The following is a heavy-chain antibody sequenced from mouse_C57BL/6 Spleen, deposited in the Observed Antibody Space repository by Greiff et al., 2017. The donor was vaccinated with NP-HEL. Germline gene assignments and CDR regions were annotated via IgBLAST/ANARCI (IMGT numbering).Heavy chain of an antibody. CDR1: GYTFTNYW. V-gene: IGHV1-63*01. Sequence: QVHVKQSGAELVRPGTSVKMSCKASGYTFTNYWIGWAKQRPGHGLEWIGDIYPGGGYTNYNEKFKGKATLTADKSSSTAYMQFSSLTSEDSAIDYRAREGDYEYYFGYWGKGTTLTVSS. D-gene: IGHD2-4*01. CDR2: IYPGGGYT. J-gene: IGHJ2*01. CDR3: AREGDYEYYFGY.